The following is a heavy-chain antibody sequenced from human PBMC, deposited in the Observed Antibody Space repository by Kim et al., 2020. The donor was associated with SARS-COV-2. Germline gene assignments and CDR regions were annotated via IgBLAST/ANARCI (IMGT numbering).Heavy chain of an antibody. D-gene: IGHD3-22*01. CDR2: VYYSGNT. V-gene: IGHV4-61*01. Sequence: SETLSLTCTVSGATVSTGSDFWSWIRQPPGKGLEWIGFVYYSGNTNFNPSLESRVTISVDPSKNQFSLTLKSVTAADTAVYYCAREPSSGHYKSHLYGMDVWGQGTTVIVSS. CDR1: GATVSTGSDF. CDR3: AREPSSGHYKSHLYGMDV. J-gene: IGHJ6*02.